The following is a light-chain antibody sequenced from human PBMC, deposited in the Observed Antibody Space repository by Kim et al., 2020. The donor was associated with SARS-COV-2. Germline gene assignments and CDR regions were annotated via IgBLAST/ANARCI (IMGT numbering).Light chain of an antibody. CDR2: YDG. CDR3: EVWDSSSDHRV. V-gene: IGLV3-21*04. Sequence: PGKTARIGCRGNNMGSKGVRWYQQKPGQAPVLVIYYDGDRPSGIPERFSGSSSGNTASLTISRVEAGDETDYYCEVWDSSSDHRVFGGGTQLTVL. CDR1: NMGSKG. J-gene: IGLJ3*02.